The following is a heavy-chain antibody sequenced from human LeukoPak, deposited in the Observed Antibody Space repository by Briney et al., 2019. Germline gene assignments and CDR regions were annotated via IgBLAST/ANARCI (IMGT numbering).Heavy chain of an antibody. V-gene: IGHV4-59*01. CDR3: ARRISIAARPADWFDP. D-gene: IGHD6-6*01. CDR1: GGSISSYY. CDR2: IYYSGST. Sequence: SETLSLTCTVSGGSISSYYWSWIRQPPGKGLEWIEYIYYSGSTNYNPSLKSRVTISVDTSKNQFSLKLSSVTAADTAVYYCARRISIAARPADWFDPWGQGTLVTVSS. J-gene: IGHJ5*02.